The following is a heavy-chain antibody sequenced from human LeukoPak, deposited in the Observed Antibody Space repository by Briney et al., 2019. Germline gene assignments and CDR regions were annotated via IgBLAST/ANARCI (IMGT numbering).Heavy chain of an antibody. CDR2: IYYTEST. V-gene: IGHV4-59*01. D-gene: IGHD1-1*01. J-gene: IGHJ5*02. Sequence: SEPLSLTCTVSGGSISNNYWSWIRQPPGKGLEWIGYIYYTESTNYNPFLKSRVTISLDPSKNHFSLKLSSVTAADTAVYYCARGSWKFDPWGQGTLVTVSS. CDR1: GGSISNNY. CDR3: ARGSWKFDP.